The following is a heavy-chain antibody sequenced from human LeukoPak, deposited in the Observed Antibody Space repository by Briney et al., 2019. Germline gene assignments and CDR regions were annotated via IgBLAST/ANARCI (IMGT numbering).Heavy chain of an antibody. CDR2: ISAYNGNT. Sequence: GASVKVSCKASGYTFTANYMYWVRQAPGQGLEWMGWISAYNGNTNYAQKLQGRVTMTTDTSTSTAYMELRSLRSDDTAVYYCAREPSRFGDYYYYYGMDVWGQGTTVTVSS. CDR3: AREPSRFGDYYYYYGMDV. J-gene: IGHJ6*02. V-gene: IGHV1-18*04. CDR1: GYTFTANY. D-gene: IGHD3-10*01.